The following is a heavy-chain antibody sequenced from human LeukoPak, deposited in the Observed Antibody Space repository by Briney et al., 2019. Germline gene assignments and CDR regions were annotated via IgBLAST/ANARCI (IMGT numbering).Heavy chain of an antibody. D-gene: IGHD6-19*01. CDR3: ARRGIISGWYWAYYFDY. V-gene: IGHV3-7*01. J-gene: IGHJ4*02. Sequence: GGSLRLSCAASGFTFNTYAMSWVRQAPGKGLEWVANIKQDGSEKYYVDSVKGRFTISRDNAKNSLYLQMSSLRAEDTAVYYCARRGIISGWYWAYYFDYWGQGTLVTVSS. CDR2: IKQDGSEK. CDR1: GFTFNTYA.